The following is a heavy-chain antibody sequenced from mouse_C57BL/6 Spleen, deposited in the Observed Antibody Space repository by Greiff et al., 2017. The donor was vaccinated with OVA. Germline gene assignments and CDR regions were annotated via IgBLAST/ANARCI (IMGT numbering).Heavy chain of an antibody. V-gene: IGHV7-3*01. Sequence: EVKVVESGGGLVQPGGSLSLSCAASGFTFTDYYMSWVRQPPGKALEWLGFIRNKANGYTTEYSASVKGRFTISRDNSQSILYLQMNALRAEDSATYYCARHYDVGYFDYWGQGTTLTVSS. CDR3: ARHYDVGYFDY. D-gene: IGHD2-4*01. CDR1: GFTFTDYY. CDR2: IRNKANGYTT. J-gene: IGHJ2*01.